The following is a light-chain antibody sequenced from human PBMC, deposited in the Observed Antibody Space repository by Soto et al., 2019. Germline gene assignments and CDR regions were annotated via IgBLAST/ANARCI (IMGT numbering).Light chain of an antibody. V-gene: IGKV1-5*01. J-gene: IGKJ1*01. CDR1: QSISGW. CDR3: QQTHAVPLT. CDR2: DVS. Sequence: DVQMTQSPSTLSASVGDRVTITCRASQSISGWLAWYQQKPGKAPKLLIYDVSSLQSGVPSKFSGSGYGTDFTLIINNLHPDDFATYYCQQTHAVPLTFGQGTKVDIK.